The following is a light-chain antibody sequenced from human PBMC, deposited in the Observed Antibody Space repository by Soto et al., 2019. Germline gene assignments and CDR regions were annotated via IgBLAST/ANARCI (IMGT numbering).Light chain of an antibody. J-gene: IGKJ1*01. V-gene: IGKV3-15*01. CDR2: AAS. CDR1: QSVSSN. Sequence: EVVVTQSPATLSVSPGERATLSCRASQSVSSNLAWYQQKPGQAPRLLIYAASTRATGIPARFSGSGSGTDFILTITSLQTEDFAVYYCQQYGSSRTFGQGTKVDIK. CDR3: QQYGSSRT.